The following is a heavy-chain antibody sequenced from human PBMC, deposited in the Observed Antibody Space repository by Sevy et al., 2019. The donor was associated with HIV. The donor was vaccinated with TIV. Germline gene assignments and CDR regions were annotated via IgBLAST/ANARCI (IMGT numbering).Heavy chain of an antibody. CDR1: GFTFNTYG. D-gene: IGHD3-9*01. V-gene: IGHV3-30*18. CDR3: AKDFTGYNGMDV. Sequence: GGSLRLSCAASGFTFNTYGMHWVRQAPGKGLEWVAVISYHGRDKFYGDSVEGRFTISRDTSKKMLYLQMNSLRAEDTAVYYCAKDFTGYNGMDVWGQGTMVTVSS. CDR2: ISYHGRDK. J-gene: IGHJ6*02.